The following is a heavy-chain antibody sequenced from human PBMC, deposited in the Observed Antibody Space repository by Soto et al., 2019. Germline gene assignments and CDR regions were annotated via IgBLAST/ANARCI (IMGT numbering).Heavy chain of an antibody. J-gene: IGHJ4*02. D-gene: IGHD3-16*02. CDR3: AGGAVSRPYYFDY. Sequence: GGSLRLSCAASGFTVSSNYMSWVRQAPGKGLEWVSVIYSGGSTYYADSVKGRFTISRDNSKNTLDLQMNSLRAEATAVYYCAGGAVSRPYYFDYWGQGTLVTVSS. V-gene: IGHV3-53*01. CDR2: IYSGGST. CDR1: GFTVSSNY.